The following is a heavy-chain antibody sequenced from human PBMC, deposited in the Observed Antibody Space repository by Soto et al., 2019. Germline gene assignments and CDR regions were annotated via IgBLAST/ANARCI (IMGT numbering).Heavy chain of an antibody. J-gene: IGHJ4*02. CDR3: AREYVSETSFDY. Sequence: GASVKVSCKASGYTFTSYYVHWVRQAPGQGLEWMGVINPSGGSTTSAQRFQGGVTMTRDTSTRTVYMELSSLRSEDTAVYFCAREYVSETSFDYWGQGTLVTVSS. V-gene: IGHV1-46*01. CDR1: GYTFTSYY. CDR2: INPSGGST. D-gene: IGHD3-10*01.